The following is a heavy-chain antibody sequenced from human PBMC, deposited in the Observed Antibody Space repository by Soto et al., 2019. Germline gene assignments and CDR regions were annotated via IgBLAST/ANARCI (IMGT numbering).Heavy chain of an antibody. J-gene: IGHJ6*02. D-gene: IGHD6-19*01. CDR3: VRAGLGYSSGWYCMDV. CDR2: ISSSGSTI. V-gene: IGHV3-11*01. Sequence: GGSLRLSCAASGFTFSDYYMSWIRQAPGKGLEWVSYISSSGSTIYYADSVKGRFTISRDNAKNSLYLQMNSLRAEDTAVYYCVRAGLGYSSGWYCMDVWGQGTTVTVSS. CDR1: GFTFSDYY.